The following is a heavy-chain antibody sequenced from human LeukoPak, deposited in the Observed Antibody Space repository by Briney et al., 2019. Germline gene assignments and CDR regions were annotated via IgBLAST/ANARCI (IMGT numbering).Heavy chain of an antibody. CDR1: GGSISSNSYY. CDR3: ARVAGSSSLRQYFDY. D-gene: IGHD6-13*01. J-gene: IGHJ4*02. V-gene: IGHV4-39*07. Sequence: SETLSLTCTVSGGSISSNSYYWGWIRQPPGKGLEWIGSIYYSGSTYYNPPLKSRVTISVDTSKNQFSLKLSSVTAADTAVYYCARVAGSSSLRQYFDYWGQGTLVTVSS. CDR2: IYYSGST.